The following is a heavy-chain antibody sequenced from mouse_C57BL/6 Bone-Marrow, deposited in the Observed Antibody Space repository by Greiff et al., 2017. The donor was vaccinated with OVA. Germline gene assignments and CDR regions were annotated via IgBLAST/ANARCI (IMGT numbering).Heavy chain of an antibody. J-gene: IGHJ3*01. CDR3: AIEANWRAWFAY. V-gene: IGHV5-4*01. Sequence: EVKLVESGGGLVKPGGSLKLSCAASGFTFSSYAMSWVRQTPEKRLEWVATISDGGSDTYYPDNVKGRFTISRDNAKNNLYLQMSHLKSEDTAMYYCAIEANWRAWFAYWGQGTLVTVSA. CDR1: GFTFSSYA. CDR2: ISDGGSDT. D-gene: IGHD4-1*01.